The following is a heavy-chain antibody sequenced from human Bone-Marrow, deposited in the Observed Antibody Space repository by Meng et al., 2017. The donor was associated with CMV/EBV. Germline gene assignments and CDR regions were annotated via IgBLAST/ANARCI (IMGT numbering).Heavy chain of an antibody. CDR3: ARDLGYYYFDY. D-gene: IGHD5-18*01. CDR1: GFNVSSDY. J-gene: IGHJ4*02. V-gene: IGHV3-53*05. CDR2: IYSGGST. Sequence: GESLKISCTVSGFNVSSDYMNWVRRAPRKGLDWVSVIYSGGSTYYADSVKGRFTISRDNSKNTVYLQMNSLRAEDTAVYYCARDLGYYYFDYWGQGKLVHVSS.